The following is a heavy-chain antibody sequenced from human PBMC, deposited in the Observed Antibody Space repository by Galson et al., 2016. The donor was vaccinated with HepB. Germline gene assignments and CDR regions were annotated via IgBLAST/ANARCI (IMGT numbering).Heavy chain of an antibody. J-gene: IGHJ2*01. D-gene: IGHD2-21*02. CDR1: GGTFSNYA. Sequence: SVKVSCKASGGTFSNYAISWVRQAPGQGLEWMGGIIPIYGSSNYAQKFQGRVTITADESTSIAYMEVSRLKSEDTAVYYCARDRVVCDRDCSTSGYFDLWGGGTLVTVSS. CDR2: IIPIYGSS. V-gene: IGHV1-69*13. CDR3: ARDRVVCDRDCSTSGYFDL.